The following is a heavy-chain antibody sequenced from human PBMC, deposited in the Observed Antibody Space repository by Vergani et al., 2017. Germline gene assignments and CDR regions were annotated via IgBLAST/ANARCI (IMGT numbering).Heavy chain of an antibody. V-gene: IGHV4-39*07. CDR1: GGSISSSSYY. D-gene: IGHD5-18*01. CDR3: ARDLYSYVTRGTYYYYGMDV. Sequence: QLQLQESGPGLVKPSETLSLTCTVSGGSISSSSYYWGWIRQPPGKGLEWIGSIYYSGSTYYNPSLKSRVTISVDTSKNQFYLKLSSVTAADTAVYYCARDLYSYVTRGTYYYYGMDVWGQGTTVTVSS. CDR2: IYYSGST. J-gene: IGHJ6*02.